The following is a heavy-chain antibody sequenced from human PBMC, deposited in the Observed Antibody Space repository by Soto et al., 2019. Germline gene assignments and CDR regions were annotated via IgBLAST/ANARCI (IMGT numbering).Heavy chain of an antibody. CDR1: GFTFSSYA. J-gene: IGHJ6*02. D-gene: IGHD5-18*01. CDR2: ISSNGGST. CDR3: VFGYSFVDYYYYSGMDV. Sequence: GGSLRLSCSASGFTFSSYAMHWVRQAPGKGLEYVSAISSNGGSTYYADSVKGRFTISRDNSKNTLYLQMSSLRAEDTAVYYCVFGYSFVDYYYYSGMDVWGQGTTVTVSS. V-gene: IGHV3-64D*08.